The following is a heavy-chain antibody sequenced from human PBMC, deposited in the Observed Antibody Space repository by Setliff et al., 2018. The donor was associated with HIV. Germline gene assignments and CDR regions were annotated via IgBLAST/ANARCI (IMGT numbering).Heavy chain of an antibody. Sequence: SETLSLTCTVSGDSVSSRSYYWSWIRQPPGKGLEWIGYIYYNGSTNYNPSLESRVTTSVDTSKKQFSLRLTSVTAADTAVYYCARGVRDNSGWSSYYFDYWGQGTLVTVSS. V-gene: IGHV4-61*01. CDR3: ARGVRDNSGWSSYYFDY. CDR2: IYYNGST. J-gene: IGHJ4*02. D-gene: IGHD6-19*01. CDR1: GDSVSSRSYY.